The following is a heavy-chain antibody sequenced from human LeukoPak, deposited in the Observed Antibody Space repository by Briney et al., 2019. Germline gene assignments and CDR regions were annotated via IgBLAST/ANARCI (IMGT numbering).Heavy chain of an antibody. Sequence: GGSLRLSCAASGFIFSDYSMNWVRQAPGKGLEWIASISSSSSTIHYADSVKGRFTISRDNSKNTLYLQMNSLRAEDTAVYYCARVGNYYDSSGYLDAFDIWGQGTMVTVSS. CDR2: ISSSSSTI. J-gene: IGHJ3*02. CDR3: ARVGNYYDSSGYLDAFDI. D-gene: IGHD3-22*01. V-gene: IGHV3-48*01. CDR1: GFIFSDYS.